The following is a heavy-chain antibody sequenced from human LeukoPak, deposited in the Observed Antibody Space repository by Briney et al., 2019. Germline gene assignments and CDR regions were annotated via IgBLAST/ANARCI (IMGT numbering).Heavy chain of an antibody. Sequence: SGPALVKPTQTLTLTCNFSGFSLSTSGMCVSWIRQPPGKALEWLALIDWDDDKYYSTSLKTRLTISKDTSKNQVVLTMTNMDPVDTATYYCARISSNSAYYYGMDVWGKGTTVTVSS. J-gene: IGHJ6*04. CDR1: GFSLSTSGMC. CDR2: IDWDDDK. V-gene: IGHV2-70*01. D-gene: IGHD4-11*01. CDR3: ARISSNSAYYYGMDV.